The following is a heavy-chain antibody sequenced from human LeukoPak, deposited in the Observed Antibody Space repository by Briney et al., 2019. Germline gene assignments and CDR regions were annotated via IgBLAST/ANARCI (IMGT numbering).Heavy chain of an antibody. Sequence: PGGSLRLSCAASGFTFSSYGMHWVRQAPGKGLEWVAVISYDGSNKYYADSVKGRFTISRDNSKNTLYLQINSLRAEDTAVYYCAKGIGMADYDSSGSQPFDYWGQGTLVTVSS. CDR1: GFTFSSYG. D-gene: IGHD3-22*01. CDR2: ISYDGSNK. V-gene: IGHV3-30*18. CDR3: AKGIGMADYDSSGSQPFDY. J-gene: IGHJ4*02.